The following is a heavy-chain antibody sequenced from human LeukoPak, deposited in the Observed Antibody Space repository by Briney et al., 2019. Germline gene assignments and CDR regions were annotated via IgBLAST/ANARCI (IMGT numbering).Heavy chain of an antibody. V-gene: IGHV4-4*07. CDR3: ARNPSSGWYDYFDY. Sequence: SETLSHTCTVSGGSISSYYWSWIRQPAGKGLEWIGRIYTSGSTNYNPSLKSRVTMSVDTSKNQFSLKLSSVTAADTAVYYCARNPSSGWYDYFDYWGQGTLVTVSS. CDR2: IYTSGST. D-gene: IGHD6-19*01. CDR1: GGSISSYY. J-gene: IGHJ4*02.